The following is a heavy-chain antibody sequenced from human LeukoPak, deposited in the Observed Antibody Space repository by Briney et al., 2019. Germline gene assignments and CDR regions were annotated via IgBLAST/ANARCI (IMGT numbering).Heavy chain of an antibody. CDR1: GFTFSSYA. Sequence: GRSLILSCAASGFTFSSYAMHWVRQAPGKGLEWVAVISYDGSNKYYADSVKGRFTISRDNSKNTLYLQMNSLRAEDTAVYYCARDRAYGTMVRGADYWGQGTLVTASS. J-gene: IGHJ4*02. V-gene: IGHV3-30-3*01. D-gene: IGHD3-10*01. CDR2: ISYDGSNK. CDR3: ARDRAYGTMVRGADY.